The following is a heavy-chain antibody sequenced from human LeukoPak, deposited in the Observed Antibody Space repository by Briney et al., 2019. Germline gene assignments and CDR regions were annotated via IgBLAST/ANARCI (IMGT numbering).Heavy chain of an antibody. Sequence: GGSLRLSCAASGFRSSSYSMNWVRPALGEGLWWVSSISGSSTYTFYADSVKGLFTISRDNAKKSVYLQMNSLSAEDTAVYYCATTSVSGTYYADYWGQGALVTVSS. D-gene: IGHD1-26*01. V-gene: IGHV3-21*01. CDR2: ISGSSTYT. CDR1: GFRSSSYS. CDR3: ATTSVSGTYYADY. J-gene: IGHJ4*02.